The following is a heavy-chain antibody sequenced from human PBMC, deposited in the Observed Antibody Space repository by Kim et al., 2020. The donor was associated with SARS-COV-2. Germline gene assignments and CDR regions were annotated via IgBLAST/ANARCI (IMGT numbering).Heavy chain of an antibody. V-gene: IGHV3-9*01. Sequence: YADSVKGRFTISRDNAKNSLYLQMNRLRAEDTALYYCAKERGGAAGTVDYWGQGTLVTVSS. J-gene: IGHJ4*02. CDR3: AKERGGAAGTVDY. D-gene: IGHD6-13*01.